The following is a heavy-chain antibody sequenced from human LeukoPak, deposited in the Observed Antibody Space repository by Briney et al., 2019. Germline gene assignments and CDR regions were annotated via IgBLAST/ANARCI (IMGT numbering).Heavy chain of an antibody. CDR2: IQYSGST. D-gene: IGHD6-6*01. CDR3: AREGQIAARNPDAFDI. Sequence: SETLSLTCTVSGGSISSYYWSWVRQPPGKGLEWIGNIQYSGSTNYNPSLKSRVTISVDTSKNQFSLKLSSVTAAGTAVYYCAREGQIAARNPDAFDIWGQGTMVTVSS. CDR1: GGSISSYY. V-gene: IGHV4-59*01. J-gene: IGHJ3*02.